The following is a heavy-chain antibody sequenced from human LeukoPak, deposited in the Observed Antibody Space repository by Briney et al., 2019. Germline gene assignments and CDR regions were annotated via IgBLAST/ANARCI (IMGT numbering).Heavy chain of an antibody. Sequence: GASVTVSCKASGYTFTSYAMNWVRQAPGQGLEWMGWINTNTGNPTYAQGFTGRFVFSLDTSVSTAYLQISSLKAEDTAVYYCARFPLAGYSSSWYLGRLEYYFDYWGQGTLVTVSS. D-gene: IGHD6-13*01. CDR3: ARFPLAGYSSSWYLGRLEYYFDY. V-gene: IGHV7-4-1*02. CDR2: INTNTGNP. CDR1: GYTFTSYA. J-gene: IGHJ4*02.